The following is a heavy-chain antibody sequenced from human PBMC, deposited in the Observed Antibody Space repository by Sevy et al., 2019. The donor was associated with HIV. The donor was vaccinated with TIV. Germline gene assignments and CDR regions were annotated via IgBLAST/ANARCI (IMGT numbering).Heavy chain of an antibody. V-gene: IGHV3-21*01. Sequence: GGSLRLSCAASGFTFSSYSMNWVRQAPGKWLEWVSSISSSSIYIYYADSVKGRFTISRDNAKNSLYLQMNSLRAEDTAVYYCARDPGFYCSGGSCYPRYYFDYWGQGTLVTVSS. J-gene: IGHJ4*02. D-gene: IGHD2-15*01. CDR1: GFTFSSYS. CDR3: ARDPGFYCSGGSCYPRYYFDY. CDR2: ISSSSIYI.